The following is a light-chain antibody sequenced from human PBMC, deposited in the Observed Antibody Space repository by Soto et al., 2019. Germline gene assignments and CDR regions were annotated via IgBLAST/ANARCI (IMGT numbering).Light chain of an antibody. V-gene: IGKV1-27*01. CDR1: QGIGNF. J-gene: IGKJ1*01. Sequence: DIQMTQSPSSLSASVGDRVTISCRASQGIGNFLAWYQQIPGTGPKLLIYAASILQSGVPSRFSGSGSGSDVALPISSLQPEDVGAYYCQKYDSPPRTFGQGTKVEL. CDR2: AAS. CDR3: QKYDSPPRT.